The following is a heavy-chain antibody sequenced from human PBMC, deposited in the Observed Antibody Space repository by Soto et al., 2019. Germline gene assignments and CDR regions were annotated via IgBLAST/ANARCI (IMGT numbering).Heavy chain of an antibody. CDR2: TSAYNGNT. CDR1: GYTFTSYG. D-gene: IGHD3-10*01. CDR3: ARDLNTMVRVPFDP. Sequence: ASVKVSCKASGYTFTSYGISWVRQAPGQGLEWMGWTSAYNGNTNYAQKLQGRVTMTTDTSTSTAYMELRSLRSDDTAVYYCARDLNTMVRVPFDPWGQGTLVTVSS. V-gene: IGHV1-18*01. J-gene: IGHJ5*02.